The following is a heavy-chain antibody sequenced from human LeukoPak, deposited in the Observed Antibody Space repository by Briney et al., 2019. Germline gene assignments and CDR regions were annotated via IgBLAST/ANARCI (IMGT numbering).Heavy chain of an antibody. D-gene: IGHD4-11*01. CDR1: GGSISSSSYY. J-gene: IGHJ5*02. CDR3: ARQFGDDYSNHNWFDP. Sequence: SETLSLTCTVSGGSISSSSYYWGWIRQPPGKGLEWIGSIYYRGRTYYNPSLQSRVTISVDTSKNQFSLKLSSVTAADTAVYYCARQFGDDYSNHNWFDPWGQGTVVTVSS. V-gene: IGHV4-39*01. CDR2: IYYRGRT.